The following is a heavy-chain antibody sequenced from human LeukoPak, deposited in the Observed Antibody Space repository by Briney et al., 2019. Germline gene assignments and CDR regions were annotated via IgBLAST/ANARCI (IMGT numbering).Heavy chain of an antibody. V-gene: IGHV4-34*01. D-gene: IGHD6-13*01. Sequence: SETLSLTCTVYGGSFSGFCWTWIRQPPGKGLEWIGEIIHSGSTNYNPSLTSRVTISVDTSKNQFSLKLSSLTAADTAVYYCARGWASSWNKYFQHWGQGTVVTVSS. CDR1: GGSFSGFC. CDR2: IIHSGST. J-gene: IGHJ1*01. CDR3: ARGWASSWNKYFQH.